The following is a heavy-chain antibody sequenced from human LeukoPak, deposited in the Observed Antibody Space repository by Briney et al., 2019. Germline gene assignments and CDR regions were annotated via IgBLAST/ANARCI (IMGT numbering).Heavy chain of an antibody. D-gene: IGHD3-16*01. V-gene: IGHV4-61*01. CDR2: IYYSGST. CDR3: ARDLAP. J-gene: IGHJ5*02. CDR1: GGSVSSGSYY. Sequence: PSETLSLTCTASGGSVSSGSYYWSWIRQPPGKGLEWIGYIYYSGSTNYNPSLKSRVTISVDTSKNQFSLKLSSVTAADTAVYYCARDLAPWGQGTLVTVSS.